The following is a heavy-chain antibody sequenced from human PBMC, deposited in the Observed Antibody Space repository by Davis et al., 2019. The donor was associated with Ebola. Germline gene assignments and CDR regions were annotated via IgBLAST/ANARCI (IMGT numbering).Heavy chain of an antibody. CDR3: ARGGMPKFIVVVPADYYYGMDV. CDR2: IYYSGTT. V-gene: IGHV4-31*11. D-gene: IGHD2-2*01. Sequence: SETLSLTCAVYGGSFSGYFWSWIRQHPGKGLEWIGYIYYSGTTYYNPSLKSRVTISVDTSKNQFSLKLSSVTAADTAVYYCARGGMPKFIVVVPADYYYGMDVWGQGTTVTVSS. J-gene: IGHJ6*02. CDR1: GGSFSGYF.